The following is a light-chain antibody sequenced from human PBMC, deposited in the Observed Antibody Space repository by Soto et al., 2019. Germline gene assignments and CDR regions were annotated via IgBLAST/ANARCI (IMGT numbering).Light chain of an antibody. CDR1: QSVSGW. V-gene: IGKV3-11*01. Sequence: TQSPSTLSASVGDTVTVTCRASQSVSGWLAWYQQKPGQAPRLLIYDASNRATGIPARFSGSGSGTDFTLTISSLEPEDFAVYYCQQRSNWPPLTFGGGTKVEIK. CDR2: DAS. CDR3: QQRSNWPPLT. J-gene: IGKJ4*01.